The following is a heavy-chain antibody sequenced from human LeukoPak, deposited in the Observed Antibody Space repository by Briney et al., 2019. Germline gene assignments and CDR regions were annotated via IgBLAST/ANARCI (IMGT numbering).Heavy chain of an antibody. V-gene: IGHV4-34*01. CDR2: INHSGST. D-gene: IGHD6-19*01. CDR1: GGSFSGYY. CDR3: ARLSFGQWLGNYYYYYMDV. J-gene: IGHJ6*03. Sequence: SETLSLTCAVYGGSFSGYYWSWIRQPPGKGLEWIGEINHSGSTNYNPSLKSRVTISVDTSKNQFSLKLSSVTAADTAVYYCARLSFGQWLGNYYYYYMDVWGKGTTVTISS.